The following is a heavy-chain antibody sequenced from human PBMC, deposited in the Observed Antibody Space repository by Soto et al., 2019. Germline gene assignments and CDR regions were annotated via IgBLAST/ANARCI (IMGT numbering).Heavy chain of an antibody. J-gene: IGHJ6*02. Sequence: DVQLLESGGAVVQPGGSLRLSCAASGFTFRSHTMAWVRQGPGKGLEWVSAIRGSGDSTEYADSVKGRFTVSRDNAKNSLFLQMNSLRAEDTAVYYCATLTYCSSASCPNYYYVMDVWGQGTTVTVSS. D-gene: IGHD2-2*01. CDR3: ATLTYCSSASCPNYYYVMDV. CDR2: IRGSGDST. CDR1: GFTFRSHT. V-gene: IGHV3-23*01.